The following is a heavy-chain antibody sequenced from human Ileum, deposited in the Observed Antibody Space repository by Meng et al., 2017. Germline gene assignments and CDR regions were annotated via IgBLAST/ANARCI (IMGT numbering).Heavy chain of an antibody. CDR2: IYHSGST. V-gene: IGHV4-4*02. D-gene: IGHD1-7*01. Sequence: QVQLEESGPGLMKPAGTLSLTCAVSGGTISSSNWWRWVRQPPGKGLEWIGEIYHSGSTNYNPSLKSRVTISVDKSKNQFSLKLSSVTAADTAVCYCASLRYNWNYSADYWGQGTLVTVSS. CDR3: ASLRYNWNYSADY. J-gene: IGHJ4*02. CDR1: GGTISSSNW.